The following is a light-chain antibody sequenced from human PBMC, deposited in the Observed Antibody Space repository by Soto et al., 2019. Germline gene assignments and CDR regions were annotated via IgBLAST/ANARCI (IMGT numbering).Light chain of an antibody. CDR2: EVS. CDR1: SSSVGCYNF. CDR3: SSYADTNNYV. V-gene: IGLV2-8*01. J-gene: IGLJ1*01. Sequence: QSALTQPPSASGSPGQSVTISCTGTSSSVGCYNFVSWYQHHPSNAPKLLIYEVSHRPSVVPDRFSGSKSGNTAYLTVSGRQAEDEADYFCSSYADTNNYVFGTGTKVTV.